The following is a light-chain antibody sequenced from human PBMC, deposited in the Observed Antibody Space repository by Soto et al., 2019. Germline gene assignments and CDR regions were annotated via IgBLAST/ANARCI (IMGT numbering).Light chain of an antibody. CDR1: QSISSW. J-gene: IGKJ2*01. V-gene: IGKV1-5*03. CDR3: QQYDNYPYT. CDR2: KAS. Sequence: DIQMTQSPSTLSASVGDRVTITCRASQSISSWLAWYQQKPGKAPKILIYKASSLESGVPSRFSGSGSGTEFTLTISSLQPDDFATYYCQQYDNYPYTFGQGSNLEIK.